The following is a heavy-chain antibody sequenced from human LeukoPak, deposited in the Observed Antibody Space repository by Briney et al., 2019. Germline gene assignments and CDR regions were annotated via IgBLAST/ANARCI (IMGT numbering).Heavy chain of an antibody. CDR2: ISYDGSNK. CDR1: GFTVSNNY. D-gene: IGHD3-3*01. CDR3: ARDGTLFGVVPDWFDP. Sequence: PGGSLRLSCAASGFTVSNNYMSWVRQAPGGGLEWVAVISYDGSNKYYADSVKGRFTISRDNSKNTLYLQMNSLRAEDTAVYYCARDGTLFGVVPDWFDPWGQGTLVTVSS. V-gene: IGHV3-30-3*01. J-gene: IGHJ5*02.